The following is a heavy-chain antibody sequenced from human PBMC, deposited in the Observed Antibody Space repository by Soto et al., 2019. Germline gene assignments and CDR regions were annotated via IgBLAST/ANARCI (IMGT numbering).Heavy chain of an antibody. CDR2: VNQSGTS. Sequence: SETLSLTCGVSGDSTRSRYWWTWLRRPPGRGLEWIGEVNQSGTSNYNPSLKSRVTISIDDSKNHFSLKMTSVTAADTAVYYCVASLAASGLNWLDPWGRGTLVTVSS. CDR1: GDSTRSRYW. D-gene: IGHD6-13*01. CDR3: VASLAASGLNWLDP. V-gene: IGHV4-4*02. J-gene: IGHJ5*02.